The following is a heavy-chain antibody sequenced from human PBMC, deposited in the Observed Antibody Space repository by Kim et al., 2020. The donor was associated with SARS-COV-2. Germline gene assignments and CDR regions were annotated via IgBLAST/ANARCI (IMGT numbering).Heavy chain of an antibody. CDR2: IYYSGST. D-gene: IGHD3-9*01. CDR1: GGSISSYY. J-gene: IGHJ6*02. Sequence: SETLSLTCTVSGGSISSYYWSWIRQPPGKGLEWIGYIYYSGSTNYNPSLKSRVTISVDTSKNQFSLKLSSVTAADTAVYYCARETRPYYDILTALNYYYGMDVWGQGTTVTVSS. CDR3: ARETRPYYDILTALNYYYGMDV. V-gene: IGHV4-59*01.